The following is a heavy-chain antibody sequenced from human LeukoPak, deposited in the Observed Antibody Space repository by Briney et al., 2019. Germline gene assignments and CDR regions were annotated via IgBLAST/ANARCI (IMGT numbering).Heavy chain of an antibody. CDR1: GFTFSSYD. CDR3: ATSMAQGGLFSSDY. CDR2: ISGSGGIT. V-gene: IGHV3-23*01. D-gene: IGHD2-21*01. Sequence: PGGSLRLSCAASGFTFSSYDMNWVSQAPGKGLEWVSSISGSGGITYYADSVKGRFTISRDNSRNTLYLQMNGLRAEDTAVYYCATSMAQGGLFSSDYWGQGTLVTVSS. J-gene: IGHJ4*02.